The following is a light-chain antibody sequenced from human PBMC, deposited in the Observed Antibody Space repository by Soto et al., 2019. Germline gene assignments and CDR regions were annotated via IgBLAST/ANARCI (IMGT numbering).Light chain of an antibody. Sequence: QSALTQPRSVSGSPGQSVTISCTGTSSDVGGYNSVSWFQQHPGKAPKNLIFDVSERPSGVPDRFSGSKSDNTASLTISGLQAEDEADYFCCSYAGSYTHVFGTGTKLTVL. CDR1: SSDVGGYNS. CDR2: DVS. V-gene: IGLV2-11*01. CDR3: CSYAGSYTHV. J-gene: IGLJ1*01.